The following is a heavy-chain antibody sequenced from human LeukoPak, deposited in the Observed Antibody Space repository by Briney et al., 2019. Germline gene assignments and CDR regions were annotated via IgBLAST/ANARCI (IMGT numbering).Heavy chain of an antibody. CDR2: IHHTGST. CDR3: ARAPTYCGGDCYYFDP. CDR1: GGSISSSGYS. D-gene: IGHD2-21*02. V-gene: IGHV4-30-2*01. Sequence: SETLSLTCAVSGGSISSSGYSWSWIRQPPGKGLEWIGYIHHTGSTYYNPSLKSRVTISVDRSKNQFSLKLSSVTAADTAMYFCARAPTYCGGDCYYFDPWGQGTLVTVSS. J-gene: IGHJ5*02.